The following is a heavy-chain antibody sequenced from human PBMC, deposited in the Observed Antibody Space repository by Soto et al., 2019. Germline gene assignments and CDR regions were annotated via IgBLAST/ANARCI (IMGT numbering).Heavy chain of an antibody. D-gene: IGHD2-2*01. J-gene: IGHJ6*02. Sequence: QIQLVQSGGEVKKPGASVKVSCKASGYIFNNYGISWVRRAPGQGLEWMGWISVYNGNTKYAQKVQGRVTMTTDTSRNTAYMELRSLRSDDTAVYYCAGGPHCISSSCYDADYYGMDVWGQGTTVTVSS. CDR1: GYIFNNYG. CDR2: ISVYNGNT. CDR3: AGGPHCISSSCYDADYYGMDV. V-gene: IGHV1-18*04.